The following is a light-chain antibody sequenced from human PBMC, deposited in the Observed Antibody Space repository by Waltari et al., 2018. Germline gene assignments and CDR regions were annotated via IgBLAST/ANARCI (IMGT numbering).Light chain of an antibody. Sequence: QSALTQPASVPGSPGQSITISCTGTDSDVGAYNFVSWYRQHPGKAPHLIIYEVSERPPGISERFSGSKSDNTASPTISGVQADDEAVYYCSTYTTSNAPGVFGTGTKVTVL. CDR2: EVS. CDR3: STYTTSNAPGV. CDR1: DSDVGAYNF. J-gene: IGLJ1*01. V-gene: IGLV2-14*01.